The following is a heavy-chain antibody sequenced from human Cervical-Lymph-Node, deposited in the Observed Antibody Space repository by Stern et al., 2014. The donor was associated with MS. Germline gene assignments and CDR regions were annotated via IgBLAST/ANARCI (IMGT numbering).Heavy chain of an antibody. CDR1: GGTFSSSYA. CDR3: ARGIVTNRPAATLHNLFDP. D-gene: IGHD2-15*01. V-gene: IGHV1-69*09. J-gene: IGHJ5*02. CDR2: IIPMIGLA. Sequence: QVQLVESGPEVKKPGASLNVSCKASGGTFSSSYAVSWVRQAPGQGLEWMGRIIPMIGLANYAQKFQTRLTITADKSSSTVYMRLSSLTSEDTALYYCARGIVTNRPAATLHNLFDPWGQGTLVTVSS.